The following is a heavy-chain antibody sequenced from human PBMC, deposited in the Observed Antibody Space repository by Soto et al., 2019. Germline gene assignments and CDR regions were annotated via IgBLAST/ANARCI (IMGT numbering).Heavy chain of an antibody. J-gene: IGHJ4*02. CDR3: ARVPRGGWYEKGYFDY. CDR1: GYTFTSYD. D-gene: IGHD6-19*01. Sequence: QVQLVQSGAEVKKPGASVKVSCKASGYTFTSYDINWVRQATGQGLEWMGWMNPNSGNTGYAQKFQGRVTMTRNTSISTAYMELSSLRSEDTAAYYCARVPRGGWYEKGYFDYWGQGTLVTVSS. CDR2: MNPNSGNT. V-gene: IGHV1-8*01.